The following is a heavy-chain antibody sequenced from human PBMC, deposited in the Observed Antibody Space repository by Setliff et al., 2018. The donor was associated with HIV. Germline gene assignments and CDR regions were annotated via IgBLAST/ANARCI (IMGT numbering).Heavy chain of an antibody. Sequence: SETLSLTCAVYGGSFNDYYWTWIRQPPGKGLEWIGEIDHSGSTKYHASLKSRVTISIDTSKNQISLKLSSVTAADTAVYYCARGLNYYGSGSYLPLGYWGQGTLGTSPQ. CDR3: ARGLNYYGSGSYLPLGY. V-gene: IGHV4-34*01. D-gene: IGHD3-10*01. CDR1: GGSFNDYY. J-gene: IGHJ4*02. CDR2: IDHSGST.